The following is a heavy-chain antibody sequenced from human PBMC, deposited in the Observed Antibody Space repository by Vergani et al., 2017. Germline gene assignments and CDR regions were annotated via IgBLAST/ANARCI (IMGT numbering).Heavy chain of an antibody. J-gene: IGHJ5*02. CDR3: ARGCGSTSCYKRGEDWFDP. CDR2: INPSGGST. V-gene: IGHV1-46*01. D-gene: IGHD2-2*02. Sequence: QVQLVQSGAEVKKPGASVKVSCQASGYTFTSYYIHWVRQAPGQGLEWMGIINPSGGSTNYAQKFQGRVTMTRDTSTSTVFMELSSLRSEDTAVYYCARGCGSTSCYKRGEDWFDPWGQGTLVTVS. CDR1: GYTFTSYY.